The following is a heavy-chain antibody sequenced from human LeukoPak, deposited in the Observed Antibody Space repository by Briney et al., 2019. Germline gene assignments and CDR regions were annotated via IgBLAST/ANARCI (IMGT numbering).Heavy chain of an antibody. CDR1: GFTFSSFA. J-gene: IGHJ6*03. Sequence: LAGGSLRLSCAASGFTFSSFAMTWVRQAPGKGLEWVSSISVDGGEKNYADSVKGRFVISRDLSKNTLYLQMNSQRAEDTAVYYCAKNDPYSSSWYYYLDYYYYYMDVWGKGTTVTVSS. D-gene: IGHD6-13*01. V-gene: IGHV3-23*01. CDR3: AKNDPYSSSWYYYLDYYYYYMDV. CDR2: ISVDGGEK.